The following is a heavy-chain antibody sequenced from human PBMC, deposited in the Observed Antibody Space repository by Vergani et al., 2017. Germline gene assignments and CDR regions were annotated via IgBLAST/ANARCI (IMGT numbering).Heavy chain of an antibody. V-gene: IGHV3-30*02. CDR2: IRSDESRW. D-gene: IGHD2-15*01. J-gene: IGHJ4*02. CDR3: AKERGGYCRGGTCYPEY. Sequence: QVQLVESGGGVVQPGGSLRLSCAASGFTFNSYGMHWVRQAPGKGLEGVASIRSDESRWYYGDCMEGPFTISRDNYKNTLYLQMKSLRPDDTGVYYCAKERGGYCRGGTCYPEYWGQGTLVIVSS. CDR1: GFTFNSYG.